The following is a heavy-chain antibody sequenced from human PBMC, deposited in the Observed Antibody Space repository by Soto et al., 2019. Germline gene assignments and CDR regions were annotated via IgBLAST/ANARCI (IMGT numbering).Heavy chain of an antibody. V-gene: IGHV4-34*01. CDR1: GGSFSGYY. CDR2: INHSGST. Sequence: QVQLQQWGAGLLKPSETLSLTCAVYGGSFSGYYWSWIRQPPGKGLEWIGEINHSGSTNYNPSLKSRVTISVXXSXNXYSLKLSSVTAADTAVYYCARGGARNSSSWYSGFDYWGQGTLVTVSS. CDR3: ARGGARNSSSWYSGFDY. D-gene: IGHD6-13*01. J-gene: IGHJ4*02.